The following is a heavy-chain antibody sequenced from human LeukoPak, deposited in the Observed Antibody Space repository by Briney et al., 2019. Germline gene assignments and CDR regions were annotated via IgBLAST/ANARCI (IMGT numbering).Heavy chain of an antibody. J-gene: IGHJ5*02. D-gene: IGHD2-21*02. V-gene: IGHV1-18*04. Sequence: GASVKVSCKASGYTFTGYYIHWVRQAPGQGPEWMGWINTHNDNTNYAQKFQGRVTMTTDTSTSTAYMELSSLRSDDTAVYYCARKGCIGDCYRFDPWGQGTLVTVSS. CDR1: GYTFTGYY. CDR2: INTHNDNT. CDR3: ARKGCIGDCYRFDP.